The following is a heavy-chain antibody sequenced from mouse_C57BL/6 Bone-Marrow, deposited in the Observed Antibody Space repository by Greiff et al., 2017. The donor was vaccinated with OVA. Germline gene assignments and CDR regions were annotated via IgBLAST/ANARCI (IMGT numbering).Heavy chain of an antibody. CDR2: IYPRSGNT. CDR1: GYTFTSYG. CDR3: ARHCVLFGY. Sequence: QVQLQQSGAELARPGASVTLSCKASGYTFTSYGISWVKQRTGQGLEWIGEIYPRSGNTYYNEKFQGKATLTADKSSSTAYMELRSLTYEDAAVYFCARHCVLFGYWGQGTLVTVSA. V-gene: IGHV1-81*01. J-gene: IGHJ3*01.